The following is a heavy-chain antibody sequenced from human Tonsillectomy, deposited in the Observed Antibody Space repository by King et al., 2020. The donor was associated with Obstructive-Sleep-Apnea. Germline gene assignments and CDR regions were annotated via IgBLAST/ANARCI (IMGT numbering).Heavy chain of an antibody. Sequence: VQLVESGAEVKKPGASVKVSCKASGYTFASYDINWVRQATGQGLVWMGWRKPNSGNTGYAQKFQGRVTMTRNTSISTAYMELSSLRSEDTAVYYCASSTGLYDSSGYAYYYYYGMDVWGQGTTVTVSS. CDR2: RKPNSGNT. J-gene: IGHJ6*02. CDR3: ASSTGLYDSSGYAYYYYYGMDV. V-gene: IGHV1-8*01. CDR1: GYTFASYD. D-gene: IGHD3-22*01.